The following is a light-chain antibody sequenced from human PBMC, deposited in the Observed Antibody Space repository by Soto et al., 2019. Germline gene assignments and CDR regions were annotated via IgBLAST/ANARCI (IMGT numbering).Light chain of an antibody. CDR1: QSISSW. J-gene: IGKJ4*01. V-gene: IGKV1-5*01. CDR2: DAS. CDR3: QQYNRYSLT. Sequence: DIQMTQSPSTLSASVGDRVTITLRASQSISSWLAWYQQKPGKAPKLLIYDASSLESGVPSRFSGSGSDTEFTLTINNLQPDDFATYHCQQYNRYSLTFGGGTKVEIK.